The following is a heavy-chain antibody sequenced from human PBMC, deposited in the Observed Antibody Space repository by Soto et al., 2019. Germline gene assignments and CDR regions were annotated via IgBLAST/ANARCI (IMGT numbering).Heavy chain of an antibody. V-gene: IGHV2-5*02. Sequence: QITLKESGPTLVKPTQTLTLTCTFSGFSLSTSGVGVGWIRQPPGKALEWLALIYWDDDKRYSPSLKSRLTITNDTSKNQVVLTMTNLDPVDTATYYCAHRPSYCSGGSCYSGFDYWGQGTLVTVSS. CDR3: AHRPSYCSGGSCYSGFDY. D-gene: IGHD2-15*01. J-gene: IGHJ4*02. CDR1: GFSLSTSGVG. CDR2: IYWDDDK.